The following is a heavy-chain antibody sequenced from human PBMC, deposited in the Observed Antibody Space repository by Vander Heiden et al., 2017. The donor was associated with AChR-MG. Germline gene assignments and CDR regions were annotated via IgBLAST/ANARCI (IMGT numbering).Heavy chain of an antibody. J-gene: IGHJ4*02. CDR2: INHSGST. CDR3: ARTSIAVAGTGIDY. CDR1: GGSFSGYY. V-gene: IGHV4-34*01. D-gene: IGHD6-19*01. Sequence: QVQLQQWGAGLLKPSETLSLTCAFDGGSFSGYYWSWIRQPPGKGLEWIGEINHSGSTNYNPSLKSRVTISVDTSKNQFSLKLSSVTAADTAVYYCARTSIAVAGTGIDYWGQGTLVTVSS.